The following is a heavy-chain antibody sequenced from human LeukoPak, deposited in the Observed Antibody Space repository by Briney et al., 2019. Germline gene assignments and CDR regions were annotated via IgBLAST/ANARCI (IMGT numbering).Heavy chain of an antibody. Sequence: ASVKVSCKAFGYTFTSYYMHWVRQAPGQGLEWMGIINPSGGSTSYAQKFQGRVTMTRDTSTSTVYMELSRLRSDDTAVYYCARERQQQLVGEMCFDYWGQGTLVTVSS. CDR2: INPSGGST. J-gene: IGHJ4*02. V-gene: IGHV1-46*01. CDR3: ARERQQQLVGEMCFDY. CDR1: GYTFTSYY. D-gene: IGHD6-13*01.